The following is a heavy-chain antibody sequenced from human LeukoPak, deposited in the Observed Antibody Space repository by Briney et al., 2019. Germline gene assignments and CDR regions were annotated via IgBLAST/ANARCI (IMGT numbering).Heavy chain of an antibody. V-gene: IGHV3-66*01. J-gene: IGHJ5*02. D-gene: IGHD3-10*01. CDR1: GGSISSYY. Sequence: ETLSLTCTVSGGSISSYYWSWIRQPPGKGLEWVSLISSGGSTYYADSVKGRFTISRDNSKNTLYLQMNSLRAEDTAVYYCARVLRSANWFDPWGQGTLVTVSS. CDR2: ISSGGST. CDR3: ARVLRSANWFDP.